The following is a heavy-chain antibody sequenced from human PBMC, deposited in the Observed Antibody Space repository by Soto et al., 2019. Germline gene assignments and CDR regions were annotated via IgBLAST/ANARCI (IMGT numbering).Heavy chain of an antibody. J-gene: IGHJ5*02. CDR3: ARVTGIFGILYWFDP. CDR2: ISSSSSTI. CDR1: GFTFSSYS. Sequence: GGSLRLSCAATGFTFSSYSMNWVRQAPGKGLEWVSYISSSSSTIYYADSVKGRFTISRDNAKNSLYLQMNSLRAEDTAVYYCARVTGIFGILYWFDPWGQGTLVTVSS. D-gene: IGHD3-3*01. V-gene: IGHV3-48*01.